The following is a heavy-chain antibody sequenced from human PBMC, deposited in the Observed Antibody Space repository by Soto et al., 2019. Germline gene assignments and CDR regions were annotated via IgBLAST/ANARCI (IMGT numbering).Heavy chain of an antibody. CDR3: ARAGYYDSSGYYYGRANWFDP. CDR1: GWSFSGYY. V-gene: IGHV4-34*01. D-gene: IGHD3-22*01. CDR2: INHSGST. Sequence: SETLSLTCAFYGWSFSGYYWSWIRQPPGKGLEWIGEINHSGSTNYNPSLKSRVTISVDTSKNQFSLKLSSVTAADTAVYYCARAGYYDSSGYYYGRANWFDPWGQGTLVTVSS. J-gene: IGHJ5*02.